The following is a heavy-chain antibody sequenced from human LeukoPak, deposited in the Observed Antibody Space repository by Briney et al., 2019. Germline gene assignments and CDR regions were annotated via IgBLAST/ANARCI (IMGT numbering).Heavy chain of an antibody. J-gene: IGHJ5*02. CDR1: GYSFTDYW. CDR2: IYPGDSRT. D-gene: IGHD3-10*02. CDR3: ACRMFASNWFQP. Sequence: GDSLKISCQGSGYSFTDYWIGWVRQMPGKGLEWMAVIYPGDSRTRYNPSFQGQVTISADKSINTAYLEWNGLKASDTALYYCACRMFASNWFQPWGQGTLVTVSS. V-gene: IGHV5-51*01.